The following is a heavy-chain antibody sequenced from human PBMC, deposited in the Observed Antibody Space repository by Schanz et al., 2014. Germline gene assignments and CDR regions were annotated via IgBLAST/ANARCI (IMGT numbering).Heavy chain of an antibody. Sequence: QVQLQESGPGLVKPSQTLSLTCTVSGGSIRSGTYYWSWIRQPAGKALEWVGRVFPNGITNYNPALKSRVTIALDPSKTRFALTLTSLTAADTAVYYCARDTTWRLDLWGRGTLVTVSS. V-gene: IGHV4-61*02. D-gene: IGHD1-1*01. CDR1: GGSIRSGTYY. CDR2: VFPNGIT. CDR3: ARDTTWRLDL. J-gene: IGHJ2*01.